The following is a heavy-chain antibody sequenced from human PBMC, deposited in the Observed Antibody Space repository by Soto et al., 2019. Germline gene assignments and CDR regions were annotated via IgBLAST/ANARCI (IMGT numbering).Heavy chain of an antibody. D-gene: IGHD6-25*01. V-gene: IGHV4-59*01. Sequence: SETLSLTCSVSGVSISSYFWSRIRQAPGRGLEWIGYTYHRGSTNYSPSLKSRVAISLDTSENQFSLKVNSVTAADTAVYYCARIGGYHGPLDYWGQGTPVTVSS. CDR3: ARIGGYHGPLDY. CDR1: GVSISSYF. CDR2: TYHRGST. J-gene: IGHJ4*02.